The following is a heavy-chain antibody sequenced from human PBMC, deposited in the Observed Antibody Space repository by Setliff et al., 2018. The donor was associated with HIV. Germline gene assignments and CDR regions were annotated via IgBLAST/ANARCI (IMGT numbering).Heavy chain of an antibody. D-gene: IGHD3-9*01. Sequence: PSETLSLTCAVSGYSISSGYYWGWIRQPPGKGLEWIGSIYHSGSTYYNPSLKSRVTISVDTSKNQFSLKLSSVTAADTAVYYCARHEKTGIVYFDYWGQGTLVTVS. CDR1: GYSISSGYY. CDR2: IYHSGST. V-gene: IGHV4-38-2*01. CDR3: ARHEKTGIVYFDY. J-gene: IGHJ4*02.